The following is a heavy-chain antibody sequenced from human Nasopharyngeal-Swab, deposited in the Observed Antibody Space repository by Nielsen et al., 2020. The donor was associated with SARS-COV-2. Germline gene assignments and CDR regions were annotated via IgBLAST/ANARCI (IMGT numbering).Heavy chain of an antibody. CDR3: AGQERGSGYSDAFDI. CDR2: IIPIFGTA. Sequence: SVKVSCKASGGTFSSYAISWVRQAPGQGLEWMGGIIPIFGTANYAQKYQGRVTITADESTSTAYMELSSLRSEDTAVYYCAGQERGSGYSDAFDIWGQGTMVTVSS. J-gene: IGHJ3*02. CDR1: GGTFSSYA. V-gene: IGHV1-69*13. D-gene: IGHD3-22*01.